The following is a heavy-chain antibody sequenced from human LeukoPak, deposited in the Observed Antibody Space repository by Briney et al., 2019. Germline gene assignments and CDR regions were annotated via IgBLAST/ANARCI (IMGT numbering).Heavy chain of an antibody. CDR3: ARFKGRGFEFDY. J-gene: IGHJ4*02. Sequence: PGGSLRLSCAASGFTFSSYGMHWVRQAPGKGLEWVAFIRYDGSNKYYADSVKGRFTISRDNAKNSLYLQMNSLRAEDTAVYYCARFKGRGFEFDYWGQGTLVTVSS. CDR2: IRYDGSNK. V-gene: IGHV3-30*02. CDR1: GFTFSSYG.